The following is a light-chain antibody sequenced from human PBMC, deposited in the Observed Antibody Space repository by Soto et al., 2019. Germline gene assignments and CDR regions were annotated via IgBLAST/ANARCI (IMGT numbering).Light chain of an antibody. CDR3: QQYGSSPLT. Sequence: EIVLTQSPGTLSLSPGERATLSCTASQSIASNFLAWYQQRPGQAPSLLISAASSRASAVPDRFSGSGSGTEFTLTISSLEPEDSAVYCCQQYGSSPLTFGPGTKLNIK. CDR1: QSIASNF. J-gene: IGKJ3*01. CDR2: AAS. V-gene: IGKV3-20*01.